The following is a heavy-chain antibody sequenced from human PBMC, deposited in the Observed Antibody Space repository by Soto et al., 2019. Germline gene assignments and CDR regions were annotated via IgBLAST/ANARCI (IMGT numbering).Heavy chain of an antibody. Sequence: QVQLVQSGAEVKKPGASVKVSCKASGYTFTRSGISWVRQAPGQGPEWMGWISSYNGDTNYAQTFQGRITMTTETSTSTAYMELRSLRSDDTAVYYCAREGVALYYYYGMDVWGQGTPVTVSS. CDR2: ISSYNGDT. CDR3: AREGVALYYYYGMDV. D-gene: IGHD5-12*01. V-gene: IGHV1-18*01. CDR1: GYTFTRSG. J-gene: IGHJ6*02.